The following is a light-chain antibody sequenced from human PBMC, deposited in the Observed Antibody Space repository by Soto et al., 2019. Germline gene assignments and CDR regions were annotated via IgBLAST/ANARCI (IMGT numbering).Light chain of an antibody. Sequence: DIVMTQSPLCLPVTPGERASISCRSSQSLLHSNGYTYLDWYLQKPGQSPQLLIYLGSNRASGVPDRFSGSGSGTDFTLKISRVEAEDVGVYYCMQALQSPLTFGGGTKVEIK. J-gene: IGKJ4*01. CDR1: QSLLHSNGYTY. CDR2: LGS. V-gene: IGKV2-28*01. CDR3: MQALQSPLT.